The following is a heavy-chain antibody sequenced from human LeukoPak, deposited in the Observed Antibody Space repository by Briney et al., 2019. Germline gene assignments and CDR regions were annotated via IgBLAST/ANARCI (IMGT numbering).Heavy chain of an antibody. CDR1: GFTFSSYA. D-gene: IGHD6-19*01. V-gene: IGHV3-23*01. Sequence: GGSLRLSCAASGFTFSSYAMSWVRQAPGKGLEWVSAISGSGGSTYYADSVKGRFTISRDNSKNTLYLQMNSLRAEDTAVYYCAKGRSSSGWYGGGTSFDYWGQGTLVTASS. CDR3: AKGRSSSGWYGGGTSFDY. CDR2: ISGSGGST. J-gene: IGHJ4*02.